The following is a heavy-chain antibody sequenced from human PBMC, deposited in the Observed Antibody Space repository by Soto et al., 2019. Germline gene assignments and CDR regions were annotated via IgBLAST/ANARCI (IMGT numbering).Heavy chain of an antibody. V-gene: IGHV1-46*01. Sequence: QAQLVQSGAEVKKPGASVKVSCKASGYTFTSYYMHWVRQAPGQGLEWMGIINPSGGSTSYAQKFQGRVTMTRDTSTSTVYMELSSLRSEDTAVYYCASTSTGSYSPIDAFDIWGQGTMVTVSS. CDR1: GYTFTSYY. CDR3: ASTSTGSYSPIDAFDI. D-gene: IGHD1-26*01. J-gene: IGHJ3*02. CDR2: INPSGGST.